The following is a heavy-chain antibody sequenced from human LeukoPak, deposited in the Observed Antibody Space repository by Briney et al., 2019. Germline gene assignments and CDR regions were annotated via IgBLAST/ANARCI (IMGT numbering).Heavy chain of an antibody. J-gene: IGHJ5*02. CDR1: GGTFNNYA. Sequence: ASVKVSCKASGGTFNNYAINWVRQAPGQGLEWMGGIIPIFGSSNYAQKFQGRVTITADESTTTAYMELSSLRSEDTAVYYCARVTHTELSTWFDPWGQGTLVTVSS. CDR3: ARVTHTELSTWFDP. V-gene: IGHV1-69*13. D-gene: IGHD5-18*01. CDR2: IIPIFGSS.